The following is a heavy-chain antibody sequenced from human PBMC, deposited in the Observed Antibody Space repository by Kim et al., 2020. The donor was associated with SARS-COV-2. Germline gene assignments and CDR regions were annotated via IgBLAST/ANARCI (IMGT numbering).Heavy chain of an antibody. D-gene: IGHD3-22*01. CDR3: ARAVITMIVVVGAFDI. J-gene: IGHJ3*02. V-gene: IGHV4-31*03. Sequence: SETLSLTCTVSGGSISSGGYSWSWIRQHPGKGLEWIGYIYYSGSTYYNPSLKSRVTISVDTSKNQFSLKLSSVTAADTAVYYCARAVITMIVVVGAFDIWGQGTMVTVSS. CDR1: GGSISSGGYS. CDR2: IYYSGST.